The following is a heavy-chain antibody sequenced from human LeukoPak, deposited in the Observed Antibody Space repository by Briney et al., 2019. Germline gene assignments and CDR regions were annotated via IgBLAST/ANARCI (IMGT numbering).Heavy chain of an antibody. CDR1: GFTFSSYG. D-gene: IGHD3-3*01. Sequence: PGGSLRLSCAASGFTFSSYGMHWVRQAPGKGLEWVAVISYDGSNKYYADSVKGRFTISRDNSKNTLYLQMNSLRAEDTAVYYCAKGSSDFWSGYLSGYYFDYWGQGTLVTVSS. V-gene: IGHV3-30*18. CDR2: ISYDGSNK. J-gene: IGHJ4*02. CDR3: AKGSSDFWSGYLSGYYFDY.